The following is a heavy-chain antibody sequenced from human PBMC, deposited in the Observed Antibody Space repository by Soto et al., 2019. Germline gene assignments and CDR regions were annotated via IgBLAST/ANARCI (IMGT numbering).Heavy chain of an antibody. Sequence: GSLRGSCAASVFTFSAYYMSWMRQAPGKGLEWVSYISDSGSLTHYGDSVKGRFTISRDNAKASLYLQMDSLRAEDTAIYYCARALVLGVGALSQWGQGTLVTVS. CDR3: ARALVLGVGALSQ. CDR1: VFTFSAYY. J-gene: IGHJ4*02. V-gene: IGHV3-11*01. CDR2: ISDSGSLT. D-gene: IGHD1-26*01.